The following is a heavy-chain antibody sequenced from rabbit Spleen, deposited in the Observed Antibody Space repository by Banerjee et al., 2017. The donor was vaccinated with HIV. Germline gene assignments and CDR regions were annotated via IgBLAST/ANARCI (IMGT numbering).Heavy chain of an antibody. CDR1: GFSFSSGYD. J-gene: IGHJ4*01. Sequence: QEQLVESGGGLVQPEGSLTLTCKASGFSFSSGYDMCWVRQAPGKGLEWLGCIDTNSAATDYASWAKGRSTISKTSSTTVTLQMTSLTAADTATYFCAREMKGDDSWNLWGPGTLVTVS. CDR3: AREMKGDDSWNL. V-gene: IGHV1S45*01. CDR2: IDTNSAAT. D-gene: IGHD5-1*01.